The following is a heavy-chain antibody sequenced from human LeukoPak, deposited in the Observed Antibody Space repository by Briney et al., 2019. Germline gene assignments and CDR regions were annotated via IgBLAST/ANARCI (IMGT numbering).Heavy chain of an antibody. D-gene: IGHD5-12*01. CDR1: GYTFTSYG. V-gene: IGHV1-18*01. CDR2: ISAYNGNT. J-gene: IGHJ4*02. Sequence: ASVKVSCKASGYTFTSYGISWVRQAPGQGLEWMGWISAYNGNTNYAQKLQGRVTMTTDTSTSTAYMELRSLRSDDTAVYYCARATVRYSGYEEIDYWGQGTLVTVPS. CDR3: ARATVRYSGYEEIDY.